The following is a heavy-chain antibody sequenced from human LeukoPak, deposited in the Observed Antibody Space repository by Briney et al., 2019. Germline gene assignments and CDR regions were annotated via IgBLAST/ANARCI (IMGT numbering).Heavy chain of an antibody. CDR3: ARDEAGVVAATEHFDY. CDR2: INPSGGST. J-gene: IGHJ4*02. D-gene: IGHD2-15*01. Sequence: ASVKVSCKASGYTFTSYYMHWVRQAPGQGLEWMGIINPSGGSTSYAQKFQGRVTMTRDTSISTAYMELSRLRSDDTAVYYCARDEAGVVAATEHFDYWGQGTLVTVSS. V-gene: IGHV1-46*01. CDR1: GYTFTSYY.